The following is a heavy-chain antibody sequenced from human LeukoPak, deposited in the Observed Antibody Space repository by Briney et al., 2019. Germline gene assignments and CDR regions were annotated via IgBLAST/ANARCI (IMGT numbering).Heavy chain of an antibody. CDR3: AGPYYYDSRIDP. Sequence: PSETLSLTCTVSGGSISSGDYYWSWIRQPPGMGLEWIAYMYYSGSAYYNPSLKSRVTMSADTSKNQLSLKLSSVTAADTAAYYCAGPYYYDSRIDPWGQGILVTVSS. CDR1: GGSISSGDYY. D-gene: IGHD3-22*01. J-gene: IGHJ5*02. CDR2: MYYSGSA. V-gene: IGHV4-30-4*01.